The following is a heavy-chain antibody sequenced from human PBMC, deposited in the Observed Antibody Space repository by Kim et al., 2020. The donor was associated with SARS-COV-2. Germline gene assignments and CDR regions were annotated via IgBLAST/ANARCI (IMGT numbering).Heavy chain of an antibody. CDR3: AKVGGIAVAVLFPSNPNFDY. J-gene: IGHJ4*02. CDR2: ISGSDGST. V-gene: IGHV3-23*01. CDR1: GFTFSSYA. Sequence: GGSLRLSCAASGFTFSSYAMSWVRQVPGKGLEWVSAISGSDGSTYYADSVKGRFTISRDNSKNTLYLQMNSLRAEDTAVYYCAKVGGIAVAVLFPSNPNFDYWGQGTLVTVSS. D-gene: IGHD6-19*01.